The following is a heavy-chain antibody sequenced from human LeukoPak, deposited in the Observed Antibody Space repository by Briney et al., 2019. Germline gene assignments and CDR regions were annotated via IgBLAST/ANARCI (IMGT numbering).Heavy chain of an antibody. CDR1: GFTFSRYG. J-gene: IGHJ4*02. D-gene: IGHD3-10*01. Sequence: GRSLRLSCAASGFTFSRYGMHWVRQAPGKGLEWVAVIWYDGSNKYYADSVKGRFTISRDNSKNTLYLQMNSLRAEDTAVYYCARGFGYASDYWGQGTLVTVSS. V-gene: IGHV3-33*01. CDR3: ARGFGYASDY. CDR2: IWYDGSNK.